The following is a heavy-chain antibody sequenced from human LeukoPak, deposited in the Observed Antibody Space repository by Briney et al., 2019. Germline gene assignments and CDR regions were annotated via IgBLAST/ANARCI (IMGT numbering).Heavy chain of an antibody. CDR1: GGSFSGYY. CDR3: ARVGNWGLDY. D-gene: IGHD7-27*01. J-gene: IGHJ4*02. Sequence: SETLSLTCAVYGGSFSGYYWSWIRQPPGKGLEWIGEINHSGSTNYNPSLKSRVTMSVDTSKNQFSLKLSSVTAADTAVYYCARVGNWGLDYWGQGTMVTVSS. CDR2: INHSGST. V-gene: IGHV4-34*01.